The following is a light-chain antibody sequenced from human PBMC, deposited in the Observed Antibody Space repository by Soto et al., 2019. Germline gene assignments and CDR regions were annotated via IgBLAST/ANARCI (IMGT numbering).Light chain of an antibody. Sequence: QSVLTQPASVSVSTGQSITTSCTGTSSDVGSYNLVSWYQQHPGKAPKLMIYEVSKRPSGVSNRFSGSKSGNTASLTISGLQAEDEADYYCCSYAGSSFYVFGTGTKVTVL. CDR1: SSDVGSYNL. V-gene: IGLV2-23*02. J-gene: IGLJ1*01. CDR2: EVS. CDR3: CSYAGSSFYV.